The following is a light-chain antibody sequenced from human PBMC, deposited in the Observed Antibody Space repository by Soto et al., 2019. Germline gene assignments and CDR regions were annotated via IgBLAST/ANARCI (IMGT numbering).Light chain of an antibody. J-gene: IGLJ3*02. CDR3: SSYTTSNTQV. CDR1: SSDVGTYNY. CDR2: DVS. Sequence: QSALTQPASVSGSPGQSITISCTGTSSDVGTYNYVSWYQHRPGKAPKLMIYDVSYRPSGVSNRFSGSKSANTASLTISGXXXXXXADXXCSSYTTSNTQVFGGGTKLTVL. V-gene: IGLV2-14*01.